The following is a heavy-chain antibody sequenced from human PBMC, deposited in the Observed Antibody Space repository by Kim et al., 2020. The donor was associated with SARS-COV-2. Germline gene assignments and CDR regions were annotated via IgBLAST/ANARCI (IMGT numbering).Heavy chain of an antibody. Sequence: GGSLRLSCTVSGFTVGDEAVSWVRQATGKGLEWVGFISSKDYGGTAEYAASVKGRFTISRDESKSIVYLQMNSQKTEDTEVYYCSRDPQCVDSELHWGQGTQVTVPA. J-gene: IGHJ4*02. CDR3: SRDPQCVDSELH. D-gene: IGHD1-1*01. CDR2: ISSKDYGGTA. V-gene: IGHV3-49*04. CDR1: GFTVGDEA.